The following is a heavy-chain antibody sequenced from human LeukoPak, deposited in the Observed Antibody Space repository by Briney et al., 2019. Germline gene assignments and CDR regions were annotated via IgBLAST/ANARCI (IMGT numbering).Heavy chain of an antibody. CDR1: GGSISSGDYY. D-gene: IGHD4-17*01. CDR2: IYYSGST. CDR3: ARAPSDYGDYEMVDY. Sequence: PSQTLSLTCTVSGGSISSGDYYWSWIRQPPGKGLEWIGYIYYSGSTYYNPSLKSRVTISVDTSKNQFSLKLSSVTAADTAVYYCARAPSDYGDYEMVDYWGQGTLVTVSS. V-gene: IGHV4-30-4*08. J-gene: IGHJ4*02.